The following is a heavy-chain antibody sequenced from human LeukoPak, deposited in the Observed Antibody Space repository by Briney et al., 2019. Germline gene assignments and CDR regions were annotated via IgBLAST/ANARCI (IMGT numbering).Heavy chain of an antibody. J-gene: IGHJ4*02. CDR2: IYYSGST. D-gene: IGHD3-3*01. CDR3: AREDFWSGYYTY. V-gene: IGHV4-39*07. CDR1: GGSISSSSYY. Sequence: PSETLSLTCTVSGGSISSSSYYWGWIRQPPGKGLEWIGSIYYSGSTYYNPSLKSRVTISVDTSKNQFSLKLSSVTAADTAVYYCAREDFWSGYYTYWGQGTLVTVSS.